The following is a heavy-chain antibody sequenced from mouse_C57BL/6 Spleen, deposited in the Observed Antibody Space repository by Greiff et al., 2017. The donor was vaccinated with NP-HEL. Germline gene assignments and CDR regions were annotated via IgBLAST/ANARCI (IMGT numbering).Heavy chain of an antibody. CDR3: ARNSYYYDYDGGYYFDY. J-gene: IGHJ2*01. CDR2: IWSGGST. CDR1: GFSLTSYG. V-gene: IGHV2-2*01. D-gene: IGHD2-4*01. Sequence: QVQLKESGPGLVQPSQSLSITCTVSGFSLTSYGVHWVRQSPGKGLEWLGVIWSGGSTDYNAAFISRLSISKDNSKSQVFFKMNSLQADDTAIYYCARNSYYYDYDGGYYFDYWGQGTTLTVSS.